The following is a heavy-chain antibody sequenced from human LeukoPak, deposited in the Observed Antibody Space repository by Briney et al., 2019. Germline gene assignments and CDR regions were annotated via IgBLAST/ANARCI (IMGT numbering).Heavy chain of an antibody. Sequence: GGSLRLSCAASGFTFSDYYMSRIRQAPGKGLEWVSYISSSSSYTNYADSVKGRFTISRDNAKNSLYLQMNSLRAEDTAVYYCARDYGDYVGGNWFDPWGQGTLVTVSS. D-gene: IGHD4-17*01. CDR2: ISSSSSYT. V-gene: IGHV3-11*06. J-gene: IGHJ5*02. CDR1: GFTFSDYY. CDR3: ARDYGDYVGGNWFDP.